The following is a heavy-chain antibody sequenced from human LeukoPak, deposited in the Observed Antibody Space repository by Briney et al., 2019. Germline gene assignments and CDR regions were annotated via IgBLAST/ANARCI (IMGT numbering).Heavy chain of an antibody. Sequence: GGSLRLSCAASGFAFSSYSMNWVRQAPGKGLEWVSSISSSSSYIYYADSVKGRFTISRDNAKNSLYLQMNSLRAEDTAVYYCARYATVAAHRGFDYWGQGTLVTVSS. J-gene: IGHJ4*02. V-gene: IGHV3-21*01. CDR2: ISSSSSYI. CDR1: GFAFSSYS. CDR3: ARYATVAAHRGFDY. D-gene: IGHD6-19*01.